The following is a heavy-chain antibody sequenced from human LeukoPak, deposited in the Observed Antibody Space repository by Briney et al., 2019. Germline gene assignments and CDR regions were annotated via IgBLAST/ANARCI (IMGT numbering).Heavy chain of an antibody. Sequence: SETLSLTCAVSGYSISNTHYWGWIRQPPGKGLEWIGSIYNSGSTHYNPSLKSRVTISVDTSMNHFSLKLSSVTAADTAVYYCARNSSGIHFDYWGRGTLVTVSS. J-gene: IGHJ4*02. CDR1: GYSISNTHY. CDR2: IYNSGST. V-gene: IGHV4-38-2*01. D-gene: IGHD3-22*01. CDR3: ARNSSGIHFDY.